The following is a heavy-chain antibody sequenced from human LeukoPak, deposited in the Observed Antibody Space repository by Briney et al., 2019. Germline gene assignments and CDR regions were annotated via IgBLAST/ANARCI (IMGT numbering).Heavy chain of an antibody. D-gene: IGHD2-21*01. CDR3: AKLILAARSLFDF. CDR1: GFTFSSHA. Sequence: SGGSLRLSCAASGFTFSSHAMSCVRQAPGKGLEWVSTISGSGDSTFYADSVKGRFTISRDNSKNTLYLQMSSLRADDTAMYYCAKLILAARSLFDFRGQGILVTVSS. CDR2: ISGSGDST. J-gene: IGHJ4*02. V-gene: IGHV3-23*01.